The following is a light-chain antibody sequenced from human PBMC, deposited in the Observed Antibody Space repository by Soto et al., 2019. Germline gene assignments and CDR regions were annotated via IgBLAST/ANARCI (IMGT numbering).Light chain of an antibody. CDR2: AAS. CDR1: QSISSW. V-gene: IGKV1-12*01. CDR3: QQGDSFPIT. Sequence: DIQMTRSPSSVSASVGDRVTITCRASQSISSWLAWYQQKPGTVPKLLIYAASSLQSGVPSRFSGSGVGTEFTLTITSLQPEDFGTYYCQQGDSFPITFGQGARLEIK. J-gene: IGKJ5*01.